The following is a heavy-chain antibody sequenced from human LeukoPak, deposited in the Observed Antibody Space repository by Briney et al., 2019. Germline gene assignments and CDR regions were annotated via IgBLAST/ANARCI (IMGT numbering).Heavy chain of an antibody. CDR1: GGSISSGDYY. V-gene: IGHV4-30-4*08. CDR2: IYYSGST. CDR3: ARVSGNSAYYFDY. J-gene: IGHJ4*02. Sequence: SETLSLTCTVSGGSISSGDYYWSWIRQPPGKGLEWIGYIYYSGSTYYNPSLKSRVTISVDTSKNQFSLKLSSVTAADTAVYYCARVSGNSAYYFDYWGQGTLVTVSS. D-gene: IGHD2/OR15-2a*01.